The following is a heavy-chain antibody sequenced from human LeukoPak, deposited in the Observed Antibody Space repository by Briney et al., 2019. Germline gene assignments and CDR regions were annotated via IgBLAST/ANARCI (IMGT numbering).Heavy chain of an antibody. CDR2: IYYSGST. J-gene: IGHJ4*02. Sequence: SETLSLTCTVSGGSISSGGYYWSWIRQPPGKGLEWIGSIYYSGSTYYNPSLKSRVTISVDTSKNQFSLKLSSVTAADTAVYYCARFYYGSGSIDYWGQGTLVTVSS. V-gene: IGHV4-39*01. D-gene: IGHD3-10*01. CDR3: ARFYYGSGSIDY. CDR1: GGSISSGGYY.